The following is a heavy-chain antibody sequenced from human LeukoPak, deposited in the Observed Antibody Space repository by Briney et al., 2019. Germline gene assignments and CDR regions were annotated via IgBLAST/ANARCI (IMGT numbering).Heavy chain of an antibody. CDR1: GFTSSGYA. J-gene: IGHJ4*02. CDR3: AKHDYGGNSVLWG. Sequence: PGGSLRLSCAPSGFTSSGYAMSWVRQAPGKGLESVSAISGSGGSTYYADSVKSRFTISKDNAKITLYVQMSSRRAEDTAVYYCAKHDYGGNSVLWGWGQGTLVTVSS. D-gene: IGHD4-23*01. V-gene: IGHV3-23*01. CDR2: ISGSGGST.